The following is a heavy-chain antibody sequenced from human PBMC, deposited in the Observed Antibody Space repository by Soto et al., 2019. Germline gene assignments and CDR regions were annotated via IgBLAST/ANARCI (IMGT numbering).Heavy chain of an antibody. J-gene: IGHJ6*02. CDR3: AGGGVRGVITRTRDYYGMDV. CDR1: GYSFTRYW. CDR2: IYPGDPDT. D-gene: IGHD3-10*01. V-gene: IGHV5-51*01. Sequence: GESLKISCKGSGYSFTRYWIGWVRQMPGKGLEWMGIIYPGDPDTRYSPSSQGQVTISADKSISTAYLQWSSLKASDTAMYYCAGGGVRGVITRTRDYYGMDVWGQGTTVTV.